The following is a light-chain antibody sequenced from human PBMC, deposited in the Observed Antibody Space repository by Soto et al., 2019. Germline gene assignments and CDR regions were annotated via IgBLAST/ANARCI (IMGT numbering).Light chain of an antibody. Sequence: EIVLYSSPSHRSFSPVEKTALSCRASQSVSSYWAWYQQKPGQAPRLLIYDASNTVTGIPARFSGSGSGTDFTLTISSLEPEDFAVYYCQQRSNWPPWTFGPGTKVDIK. CDR1: QSVSSY. J-gene: IGKJ1*01. CDR2: DAS. CDR3: QQRSNWPPWT. V-gene: IGKV3-11*01.